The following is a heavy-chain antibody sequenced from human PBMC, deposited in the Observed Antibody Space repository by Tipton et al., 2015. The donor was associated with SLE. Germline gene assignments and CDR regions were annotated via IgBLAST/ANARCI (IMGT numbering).Heavy chain of an antibody. Sequence: SLRLSCAASGFTFSSYAMSWVRQAPGKGLEWVSAISGSGGSTYYADSVKGRFTISRDNSKNTLYLQMNSLRAEDTAVYYCASIYSIAAAGAIDYWGQGTLVTVSS. CDR3: ASIYSIAAAGAIDY. J-gene: IGHJ4*02. CDR1: GFTFSSYA. CDR2: ISGSGGST. V-gene: IGHV3-23*01. D-gene: IGHD6-13*01.